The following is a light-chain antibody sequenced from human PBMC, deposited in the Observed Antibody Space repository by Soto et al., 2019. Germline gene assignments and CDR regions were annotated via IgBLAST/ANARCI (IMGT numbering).Light chain of an antibody. CDR2: AAS. CDR1: QSISSY. CDR3: HQRYSSPST. J-gene: IGKJ3*01. Sequence: DIQMTQSPSSLSASVGDRVTITCRASQSISSYLNWQQQKPGQAPKLLIYAASRLQSGVPSRFSGSGSGTEDALTIRSPKREEFATDYYHQRYSSPSTFGPGNKVDIK. V-gene: IGKV1-39*01.